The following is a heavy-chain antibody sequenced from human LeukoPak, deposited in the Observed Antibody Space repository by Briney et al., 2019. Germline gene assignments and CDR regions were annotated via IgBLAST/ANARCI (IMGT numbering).Heavy chain of an antibody. D-gene: IGHD6-19*01. Sequence: PSETLSLTCTVSGGSISSSSYYWAWIRQPPGKGLEWIGSIYYSGSTYYNPSLKSRVTISVDTSKNQFSLKLSSVTAADTAVYYCARRYSSGTFDYWGQGTLVTVSS. V-gene: IGHV4-39*07. CDR1: GGSISSSSYY. CDR2: IYYSGST. J-gene: IGHJ4*02. CDR3: ARRYSSGTFDY.